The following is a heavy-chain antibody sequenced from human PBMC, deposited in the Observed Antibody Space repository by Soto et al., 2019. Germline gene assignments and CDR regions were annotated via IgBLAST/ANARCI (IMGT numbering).Heavy chain of an antibody. V-gene: IGHV1-69*12. CDR2: IIPIFGTA. CDR1: GGTFSSYA. D-gene: IGHD6-13*01. Sequence: QVQLVQSGAEVKKPGSSVKVSCKASGGTFSSYAISWVRQAPGQGLEWMGGIIPIFGTANYAQKFQGRVTITADESTSTAYMERSSLRSEDTALYYCARGEGGSSSWYGAFDYWGQGTLVTVSS. CDR3: ARGEGGSSSWYGAFDY. J-gene: IGHJ4*02.